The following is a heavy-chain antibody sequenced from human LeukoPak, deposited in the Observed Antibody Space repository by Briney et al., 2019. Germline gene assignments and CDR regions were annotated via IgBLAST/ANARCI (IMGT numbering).Heavy chain of an antibody. CDR1: GFTFSSYA. J-gene: IGHJ4*02. D-gene: IGHD5-12*01. CDR3: ARASAASTASVATIVAPLDY. CDR2: ISYDGSNK. V-gene: IGHV3-30*01. Sequence: PGGSLRLSCAASGFTFSSYAMHWVRQAPGKGLEWVAVISYDGSNKYYADSVKGRFTISRDNSKNTLYLQMNSLRAEDTAVYYCARASAASTASVATIVAPLDYWGQGTLVTVSS.